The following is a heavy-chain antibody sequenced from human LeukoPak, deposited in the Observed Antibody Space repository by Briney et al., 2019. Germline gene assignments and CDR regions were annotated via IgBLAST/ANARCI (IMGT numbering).Heavy chain of an antibody. CDR3: AKDRESYSSVGRLAFFDY. D-gene: IGHD6-19*01. J-gene: IGHJ4*02. V-gene: IGHV3-9*01. CDR2: ISWNSGSI. CDR1: GFTFDDYA. Sequence: GGSLRLSCAASGFTFDDYAMHWVRQAPGKGLEWVSGISWNSGSIGYADSVKGRFTISRDNAKNSPYLQMSSLRAEDTALYYCAKDRESYSSVGRLAFFDYWGQGTLVTVSS.